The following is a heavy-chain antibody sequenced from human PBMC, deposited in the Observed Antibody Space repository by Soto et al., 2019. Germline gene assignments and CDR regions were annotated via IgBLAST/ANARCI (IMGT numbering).Heavy chain of an antibody. CDR1: GGTFSSYA. CDR2: IIPIFGTA. CDR3: GRAQGLHETETDYYYGMDV. Sequence: QVQLVQSGAEVKKPGSSVKVSCKASGGTFSSYAISWVRQAPVQGLEWMGGIIPIFGTANYAEKCQGRVTITADEYTSTAYMDLSSLRSEDTAVYYWGRAQGLHETETDYYYGMDVRGQGTTVTVSS. V-gene: IGHV1-69*01. J-gene: IGHJ6*02. D-gene: IGHD4-4*01.